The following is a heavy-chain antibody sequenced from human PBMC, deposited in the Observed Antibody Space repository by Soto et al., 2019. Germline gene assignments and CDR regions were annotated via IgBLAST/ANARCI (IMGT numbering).Heavy chain of an antibody. CDR3: AKDLSSGVLRNWFDP. Sequence: EEQLLESGGGLVQPGGSLRLSCAASGFTFSSYALTWVRQAPGKGLAWVASIAGSGMSTFSADSVKGRFTISRDNSKNTLYLEMSGLRAEDTAVYYCAKDLSSGVLRNWFDPWGQGTLVTVSS. J-gene: IGHJ5*02. CDR2: IAGSGMST. V-gene: IGHV3-23*01. D-gene: IGHD2-15*01. CDR1: GFTFSSYA.